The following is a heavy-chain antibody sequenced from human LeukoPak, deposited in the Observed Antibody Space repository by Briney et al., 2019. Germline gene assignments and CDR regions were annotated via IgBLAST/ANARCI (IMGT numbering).Heavy chain of an antibody. D-gene: IGHD1-26*01. J-gene: IGHJ4*02. V-gene: IGHV4-4*02. CDR1: GGSISSSNW. Sequence: SETLSLTCAVSGGSISSSNWWSWVRQPPGKGLEWIGEIYHSGSTNYNPSLKSRVTISVDKSKNQFSLKLSSVTAADTAVYYCAWTGIVGATNIDCWGQGTLVTVSS. CDR2: IYHSGST. CDR3: AWTGIVGATNIDC.